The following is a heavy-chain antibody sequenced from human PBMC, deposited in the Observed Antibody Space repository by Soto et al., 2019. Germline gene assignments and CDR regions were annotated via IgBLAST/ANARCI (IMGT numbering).Heavy chain of an antibody. CDR3: AREDYGGNSRYNYFDY. Sequence: QVQLVQSGAEVKKPGSSVKVSCKASGGTFSSYAISWVRQAPGQGLEWMGGIIPIFGTANYAQKFQGRVTITADKYTSTAYMELSSLRSEDTAVYYCAREDYGGNSRYNYFDYWGQGTLVTVSS. CDR1: GGTFSSYA. J-gene: IGHJ4*02. CDR2: IIPIFGTA. D-gene: IGHD4-17*01. V-gene: IGHV1-69*06.